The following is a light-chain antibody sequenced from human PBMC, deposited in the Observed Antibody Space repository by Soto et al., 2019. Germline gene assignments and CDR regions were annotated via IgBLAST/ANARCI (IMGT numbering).Light chain of an antibody. CDR3: SSYAGSNIVV. CDR2: EVS. V-gene: IGLV2-8*01. Sequence: QSALTQAPSASGSPGQSVTISCTGTSSDVGGYNFVSWYQQHPGKAPKLMIYEVSERPSGVPDRFSGSKSGNTASLTVSGLQAEDEADYYCSSYAGSNIVVFGGGPKLTVL. CDR1: SSDVGGYNF. J-gene: IGLJ2*01.